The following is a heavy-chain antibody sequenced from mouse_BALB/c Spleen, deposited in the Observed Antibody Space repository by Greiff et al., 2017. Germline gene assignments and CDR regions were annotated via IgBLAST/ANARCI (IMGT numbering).Heavy chain of an antibody. D-gene: IGHD2-3*01. J-gene: IGHJ3*01. CDR3: ARGGYDGYYTSWFAY. CDR2: INPSSGYT. Sequence: QVQLKQSAAELARPGASVKMSCKASGYTFTSYTMHWVKQRPGQGLEWIGYINPSSGYTEYNQKFKDKTTLTADKSSSTAYMQLSSLTSEDSAVYYCARGGYDGYYTSWFAYWGQGTLVTVSA. V-gene: IGHV1-4*02. CDR1: GYTFTSYT.